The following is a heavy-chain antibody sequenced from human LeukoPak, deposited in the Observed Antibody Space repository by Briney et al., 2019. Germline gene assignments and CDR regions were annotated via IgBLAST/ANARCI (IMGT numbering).Heavy chain of an antibody. Sequence: SETLSLTCTVSGGSISSYYWSWIRQPPGKGLEWIGYIYYSGSTNYNPSLKSRVTISVDTSKNQFSLKLSPVTAADTAVYYCARDGRGSSGYYDYWGQGTLVTVSS. J-gene: IGHJ4*02. V-gene: IGHV4-59*01. D-gene: IGHD3-22*01. CDR2: IYYSGST. CDR1: GGSISSYY. CDR3: ARDGRGSSGYYDY.